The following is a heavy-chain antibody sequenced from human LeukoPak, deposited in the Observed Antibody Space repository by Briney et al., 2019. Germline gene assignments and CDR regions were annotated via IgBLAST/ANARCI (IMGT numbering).Heavy chain of an antibody. V-gene: IGHV3-30*03. Sequence: GGSLRLSCAASGFTFSSYGMHWVRQAPGKGLEWVAVISYDGSNKYYADSVKGRFTISRDNSKNTLYLQMNSLRAEDTAVYYCARDYGSSGWYFLGYWGQGTLVTVSS. CDR2: ISYDGSNK. J-gene: IGHJ4*02. D-gene: IGHD6-19*01. CDR1: GFTFSSYG. CDR3: ARDYGSSGWYFLGY.